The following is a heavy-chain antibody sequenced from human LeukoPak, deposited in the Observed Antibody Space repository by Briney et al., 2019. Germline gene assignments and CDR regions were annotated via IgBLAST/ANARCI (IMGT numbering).Heavy chain of an antibody. CDR1: GGSISSGGYY. CDR3: AREIPSNDFWNGYLGPRSGGWFDP. D-gene: IGHD3-3*01. V-gene: IGHV4-31*03. J-gene: IGHJ5*02. CDR2: IYYSGST. Sequence: SETLSLTCTVSGGSISSGGYYWSWIRQHPGKGLEWIGYIYYSGSTYYNPSLKSRVTISVDTSKNQFSLKLSSVTAADTAVYYCAREIPSNDFWNGYLGPRSGGWFDPWGQGTLVTVSS.